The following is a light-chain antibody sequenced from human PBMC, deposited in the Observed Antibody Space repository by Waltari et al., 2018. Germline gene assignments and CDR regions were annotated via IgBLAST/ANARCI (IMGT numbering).Light chain of an antibody. CDR1: ELGNKY. V-gene: IGLV3-1*01. CDR2: QDN. Sequence: SYDLTQSPSVSVSPRQTATIPCSGDELGNKYVCWYQQKPGQSPLMVIYQDNKRPSGVPERFSGSNSGNTATLTISETQPMDEADYYCQTWDNTVHVVFGGGTKLTVL. J-gene: IGLJ2*01. CDR3: QTWDNTVHVV.